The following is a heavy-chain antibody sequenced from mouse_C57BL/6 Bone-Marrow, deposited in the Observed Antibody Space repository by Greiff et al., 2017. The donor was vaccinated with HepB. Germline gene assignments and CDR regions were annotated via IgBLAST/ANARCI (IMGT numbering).Heavy chain of an antibody. V-gene: IGHV5-17*01. Sequence: EVKVVDSGGGLVKPGGSLKLSCAASGFTFSDYGMHWVRQAPEKGLEWVAYISSGSSTIYYADTVKGRFTISRDNAKNTLFLQMTSLRSEDTAMYYCARGYDHHYYAMDYWGQGTSVTVSS. D-gene: IGHD2-3*01. CDR2: ISSGSSTI. CDR3: ARGYDHHYYAMDY. J-gene: IGHJ4*01. CDR1: GFTFSDYG.